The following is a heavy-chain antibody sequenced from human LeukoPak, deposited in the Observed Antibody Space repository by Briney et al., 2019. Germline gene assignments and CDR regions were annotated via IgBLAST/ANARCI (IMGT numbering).Heavy chain of an antibody. CDR2: INPSGGST. CDR1: GYTFTSYY. V-gene: IGHV1-46*01. Sequence: ASVKVSCKASGYTFTSYYMHWVRQAPGQGLEWMGIINPSGGSTSYAQKFQGRVTMTTDTSTSTAYMELRSLRSDDTAVYYCTRVIPYYDILTGYFKNYFDYWGQGTLVTVSS. D-gene: IGHD3-9*01. J-gene: IGHJ4*02. CDR3: TRVIPYYDILTGYFKNYFDY.